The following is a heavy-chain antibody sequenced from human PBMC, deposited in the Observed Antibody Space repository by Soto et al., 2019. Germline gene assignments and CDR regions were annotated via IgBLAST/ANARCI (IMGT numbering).Heavy chain of an antibody. CDR2: TAYTENT. V-gene: IGHV4-59*01. J-gene: IGHJ5*02. CDR3: AGDVRAGCTHYFGP. D-gene: IGHD6-19*01. CDR1: GGSITSYH. Sequence: PSETLSLTCVVSGGSITSYHWSWIRQFPGKGLERIAYTAYTENTNYNPPLTRRVTISMDTSKSQLALKSTSMSAADTAVYYCAGDVRAGCTHYFGPWGQGALDTIFS.